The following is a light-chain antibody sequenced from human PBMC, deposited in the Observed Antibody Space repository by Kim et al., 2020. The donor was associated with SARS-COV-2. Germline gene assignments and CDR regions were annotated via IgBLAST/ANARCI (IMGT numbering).Light chain of an antibody. Sequence: QSCNICCTGTGSDVGGYNYGSWYQQHPGKAPKLMIYEVSKRPSGVPDRLSGSKSSNMASLTVSWLQAEDGADYYCSSYAGSSLVVFGGGTRVTVL. CDR1: GSDVGGYNY. CDR2: EVS. J-gene: IGLJ1*01. V-gene: IGLV2-8*01. CDR3: SSYAGSSLVV.